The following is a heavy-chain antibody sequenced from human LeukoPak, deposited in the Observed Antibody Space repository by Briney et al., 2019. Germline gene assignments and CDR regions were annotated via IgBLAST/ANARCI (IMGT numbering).Heavy chain of an antibody. CDR2: IYYSGST. J-gene: IGHJ4*02. Sequence: SETLSLTCTVSGGSISSYYWSWIRQPPGKGLEWIGSIYYSGSTYYNPSLKSRVTISVDTSKNQFSLKLSSVTAADTAVYYCAKRGSNTWSDFDYWGQGTLVTVSS. CDR3: AKRGSNTWSDFDY. CDR1: GGSISSYY. V-gene: IGHV4-59*12. D-gene: IGHD6-13*01.